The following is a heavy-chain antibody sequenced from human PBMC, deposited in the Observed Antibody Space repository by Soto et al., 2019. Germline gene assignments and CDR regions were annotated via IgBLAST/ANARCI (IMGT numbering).Heavy chain of an antibody. CDR2: ITPILGIA. CDR1: GGTFSSYT. J-gene: IGHJ6*02. Sequence: QVQLVQSGAEVKKPGSSVKVSCKASGGTFSSYTISWVRQAPGQGLEWMGRITPILGIANYAQKFQGRVTITADKSTSTAYMELSSLRSEDTAVYYCAREAFGQNYYYYGMDVWGQGTTVTVSS. CDR3: AREAFGQNYYYYGMDV. V-gene: IGHV1-69*08. D-gene: IGHD3-16*01.